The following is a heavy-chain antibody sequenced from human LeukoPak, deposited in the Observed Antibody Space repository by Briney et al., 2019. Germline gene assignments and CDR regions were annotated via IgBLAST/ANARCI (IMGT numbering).Heavy chain of an antibody. D-gene: IGHD4-17*01. Sequence: PSETLSLTCTVSGGSISSYYWSWIRQPPGKGLEWIGYIYYSGSTSYNPSLKSRVTISVDTSKNQFSLKLSSVTAADTAVYYCARHLGMTTVTPFDYWGQGTLVTVPS. V-gene: IGHV4-59*08. J-gene: IGHJ4*02. CDR1: GGSISSYY. CDR3: ARHLGMTTVTPFDY. CDR2: IYYSGST.